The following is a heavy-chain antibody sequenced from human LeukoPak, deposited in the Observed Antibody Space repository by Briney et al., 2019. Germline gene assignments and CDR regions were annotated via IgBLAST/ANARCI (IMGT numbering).Heavy chain of an antibody. J-gene: IGHJ4*02. CDR3: ARATAAGRRLDY. V-gene: IGHV1-46*01. CDR2: INPSGGST. D-gene: IGHD6-13*01. Sequence: GASVRVSCKASGYTLTIYYMHWVRQAPGQGLEWMAMINPSGGSTTYAQKFQGRVTTTRDTSTSTVYMELSSLRSDDTAVYYCARATAAGRRLDYWGQGTLVTASS. CDR1: GYTLTIYY.